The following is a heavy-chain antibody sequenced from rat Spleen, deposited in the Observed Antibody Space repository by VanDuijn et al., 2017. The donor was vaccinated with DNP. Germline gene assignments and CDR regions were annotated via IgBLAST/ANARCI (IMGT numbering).Heavy chain of an antibody. V-gene: IGHV5S14*01. J-gene: IGHJ2*01. CDR3: ARGADGFDY. Sequence: EVRLVESGGGLVQPGRSLRLSCAASGFTFSNYGLAWVRQTPTKGLEWVTSITTGGSTYYRDSVRGRFTISRDNAKNTQYLQMDSLRSDDTATYYCARGADGFDYWGQGLMVTVSS. D-gene: IGHD1-6*01. CDR1: GFTFSNYG. CDR2: ITTGGST.